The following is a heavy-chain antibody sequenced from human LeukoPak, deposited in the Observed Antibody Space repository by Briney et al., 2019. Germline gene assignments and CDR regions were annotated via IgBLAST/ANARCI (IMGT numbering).Heavy chain of an antibody. CDR1: GGSIRSYY. CDR3: ASRSGSFSDALDI. CDR2: IHYSEST. D-gene: IGHD3-10*01. Sequence: PSETLSLTCTVSGGSIRSYYWGWIRQPPGKGLEWIGYIHYSESTKYNPSPKSRVTMSVDTSKNQFSLKLSSVTAADTAVYYCASRSGSFSDALDIWGQGTLVTVSS. J-gene: IGHJ3*02. V-gene: IGHV4-59*08.